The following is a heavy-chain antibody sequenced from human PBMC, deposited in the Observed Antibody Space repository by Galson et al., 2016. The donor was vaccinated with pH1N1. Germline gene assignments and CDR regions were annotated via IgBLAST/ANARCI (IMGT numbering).Heavy chain of an antibody. CDR3: ARESFWNGAGDDDYGWDV. V-gene: IGHV3-33*01. Sequence: SLRLSCAASGFTFRSHGMHWVRQAPGKGLEWVAAIWYDGSNKHYADSVEGRFATFRDNSKNTLYLQMNSLRDEDTAVYYCARESFWNGAGDDDYGWDVWGQGTTVTVSS. CDR2: IWYDGSNK. CDR1: GFTFRSHG. D-gene: IGHD3-3*01. J-gene: IGHJ6*02.